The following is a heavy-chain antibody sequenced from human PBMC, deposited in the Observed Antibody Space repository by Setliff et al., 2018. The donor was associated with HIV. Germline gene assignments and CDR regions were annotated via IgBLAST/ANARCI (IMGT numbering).Heavy chain of an antibody. D-gene: IGHD3-22*01. CDR3: GRQVPVPGVAVTPIDY. Sequence: TLSLTCTVSGGSISGYYWTWLRQFPGKGLEWIGFIFYTGSTTYNPSLNSRVTISVDTSKNQFSLKVTSVTAADTAVYYCGRQVPVPGVAVTPIDYWGQGTLVTVSS. J-gene: IGHJ4*02. CDR1: GGSISGYY. V-gene: IGHV4-59*08. CDR2: IFYTGST.